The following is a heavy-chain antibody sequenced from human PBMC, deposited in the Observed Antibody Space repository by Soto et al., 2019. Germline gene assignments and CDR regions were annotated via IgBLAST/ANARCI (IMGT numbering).Heavy chain of an antibody. CDR1: GFTFTKAY. CDR2: IKGSHAGGTT. CDR3: ATEGGYPGSNFYGAY. J-gene: IGHJ4*02. Sequence: EVPLVESGGGLVEPGGSIRLSCVASGFTFTKAYMTWVRQAPGKGLEWVGRIKGSHAGGTTDYATSVKGRFTISRDDSKNTLYLQMNSLKTEDTSVYYCATEGGYPGSNFYGAYWGQGTRVTVSS. V-gene: IGHV3-15*01. D-gene: IGHD1-26*01.